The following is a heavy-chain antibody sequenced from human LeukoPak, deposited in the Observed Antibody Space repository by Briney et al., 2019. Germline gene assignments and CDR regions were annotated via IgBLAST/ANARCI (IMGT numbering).Heavy chain of an antibody. CDR1: GGSISSSSYY. CDR3: ARGGGYTPRAFDI. V-gene: IGHV4-39*07. D-gene: IGHD5-24*01. J-gene: IGHJ3*02. CDR2: IYYSGST. Sequence: SETLSLTCTVSGGSISSSSYYWGWIRQPPGKGLEWIGSIYYSGSTYYNPSLKSRVTISVDTSKNQFSLKLSSVTAADTAVYYCARGGGYTPRAFDIWGQGTMVTVSS.